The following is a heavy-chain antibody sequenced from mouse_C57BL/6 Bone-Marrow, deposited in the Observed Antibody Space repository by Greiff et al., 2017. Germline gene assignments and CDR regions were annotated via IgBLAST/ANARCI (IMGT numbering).Heavy chain of an antibody. V-gene: IGHV5-2*01. Sequence: EVKLMESGGGLVQPGESLKLSCESNEYEFPSHDMSWVRKTPEKRLELVAAINSDGGSTYYPDTMERRFIISRDNTKKTLYLQMSRLRSEDTALYYCARHSNYVDWYFDVWGTGTTVTVSS. CDR1: EYEFPSHD. CDR3: ARHSNYVDWYFDV. J-gene: IGHJ1*03. CDR2: INSDGGST. D-gene: IGHD2-5*01.